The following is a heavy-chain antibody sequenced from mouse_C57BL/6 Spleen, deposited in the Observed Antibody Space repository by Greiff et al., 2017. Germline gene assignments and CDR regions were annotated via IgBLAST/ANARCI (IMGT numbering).Heavy chain of an antibody. Sequence: SGAELVKPGASVKMSCKASGYTFTSYWITWVKQRPGQGLEWIRDIYPGSGSTNYNEKFKSKATLTVDTSSSTAYMQLSSLTSEDSAVYYCARDDGGYWGQGTTLTVSS. V-gene: IGHV1-55*01. CDR3: ARDDGGY. D-gene: IGHD1-1*02. J-gene: IGHJ2*01. CDR1: GYTFTSYW. CDR2: IYPGSGST.